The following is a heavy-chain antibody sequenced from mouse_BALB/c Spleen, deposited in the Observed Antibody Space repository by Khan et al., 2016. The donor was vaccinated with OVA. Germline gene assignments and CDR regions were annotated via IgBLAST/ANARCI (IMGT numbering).Heavy chain of an antibody. V-gene: IGHV1-4*01. Sequence: QVQLQQSGAELARPGASVKMSCTASGYPFTSYTIHWIKERPGQGLAWIGYINPSNGYTTYTLKFRDKATLTTDKSSTTAYLQLSILTSDDSAVYNCVRDGAYHRNDGWFAYWGQGTLVTVSA. CDR2: INPSNGYT. CDR1: GYPFTSYT. CDR3: VRDGAYHRNDGWFAY. D-gene: IGHD2-14*01. J-gene: IGHJ3*01.